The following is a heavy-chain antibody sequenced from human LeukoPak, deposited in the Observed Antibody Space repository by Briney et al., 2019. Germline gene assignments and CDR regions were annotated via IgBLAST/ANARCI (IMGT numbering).Heavy chain of an antibody. CDR3: ARHGLTGTTRYYYYGMDV. D-gene: IGHD1-20*01. CDR2: IHPGDSDT. J-gene: IGHJ6*02. Sequence: GESLKISCKGSGYSFTSYWIGWVRQMPGKGLEWMGIIHPGDSDTRYSPSFQGQVTISAEKSISTAYLQWSSLKASDTAMYYCARHGLTGTTRYYYYGMDVWGQGTTVTVSS. CDR1: GYSFTSYW. V-gene: IGHV5-51*01.